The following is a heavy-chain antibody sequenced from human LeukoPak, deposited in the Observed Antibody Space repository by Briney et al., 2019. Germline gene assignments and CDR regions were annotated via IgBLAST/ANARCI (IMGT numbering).Heavy chain of an antibody. V-gene: IGHV4-4*07. J-gene: IGHJ4*02. Sequence: SETLSLTCNVSGGSIRGYYWSWIRQPAGKGLEWIGRIYTSGSTNYNPSLKSRVTMSVDTSKNQFSLKLSSVTAADTAVYYCARDGNSGYPFDYWGQGTLVTVSS. CDR1: GGSIRGYY. D-gene: IGHD3-22*01. CDR3: ARDGNSGYPFDY. CDR2: IYTSGST.